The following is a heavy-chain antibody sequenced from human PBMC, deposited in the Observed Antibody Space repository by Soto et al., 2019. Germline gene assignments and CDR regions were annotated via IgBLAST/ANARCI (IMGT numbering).Heavy chain of an antibody. Sequence: QVQLQESGPGLVKPSQTLSLTCTVSGDSISRGGYYYNWIRQLPGKGLEWIGYIYHSGSTNYNPSPTIRVTIAVDTSKNQLSLELRSVTAADTAVYYCVRYGAGGDGLAWFDPWGQGTQVTVSS. D-gene: IGHD3-16*01. V-gene: IGHV4-31*03. J-gene: IGHJ5*01. CDR1: GDSISRGGYY. CDR2: IYHSGST. CDR3: VRYGAGGDGLAWFDP.